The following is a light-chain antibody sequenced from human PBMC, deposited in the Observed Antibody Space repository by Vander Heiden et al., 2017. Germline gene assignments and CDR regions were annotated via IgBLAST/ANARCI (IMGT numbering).Light chain of an antibody. CDR2: TNN. Sequence: QSVLTQPPSASGTPGQRVTISCSGSSSNIGSYTVHWYQQLPGTGPKLLIYTNNQRPSGVPDRFSGSKSGTSASLAISGLQSEDEADYHCAAWDDTLNGVVFGGGTKL. V-gene: IGLV1-44*01. CDR3: AAWDDTLNGVV. CDR1: SSNIGSYT. J-gene: IGLJ2*01.